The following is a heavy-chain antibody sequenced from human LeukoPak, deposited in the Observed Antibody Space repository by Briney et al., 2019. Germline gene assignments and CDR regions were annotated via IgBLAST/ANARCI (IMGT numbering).Heavy chain of an antibody. J-gene: IGHJ4*02. CDR1: GITFSSYS. CDR3: ANEIRPNDY. Sequence: PGGSLRLSCGASGITFSSYSMNWVRQAPGKGLEWVSYISSSGSTKYYADSVKGRFTISRDNARNSLYLQMNSLRAEDTAVYYCANEIRPNDYWGQGTQVTVSS. CDR2: ISSSGSTK. D-gene: IGHD4-17*01. V-gene: IGHV3-48*01.